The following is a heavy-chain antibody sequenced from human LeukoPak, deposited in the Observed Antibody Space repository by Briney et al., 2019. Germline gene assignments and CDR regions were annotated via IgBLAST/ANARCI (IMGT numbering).Heavy chain of an antibody. CDR2: INAGNGNT. J-gene: IGHJ4*02. D-gene: IGHD2-21*02. V-gene: IGHV1-3*03. Sequence: GASVKVSCKASGYTFTSYAMHWVRQAPGQRLEWMGWINAGNGNTKYSQEFQGRVTITRDTSASTAYMELSSLRSEDMAVYYCARATPYCGGDCYPDYWGQGTLVTVSS. CDR1: GYTFTSYA. CDR3: ARATPYCGGDCYPDY.